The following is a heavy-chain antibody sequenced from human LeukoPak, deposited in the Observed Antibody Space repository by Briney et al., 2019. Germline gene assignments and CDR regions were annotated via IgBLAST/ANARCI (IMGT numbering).Heavy chain of an antibody. CDR2: IKQDGSEK. CDR3: ARDGRSRRGFDY. CDR1: GFTFSNYA. D-gene: IGHD3-10*01. Sequence: GGSLRLSCAASGFTFSNYAMSWVRQAPGKGLEWVANIKQDGSEKYYVDSVKGRFTISRDNAKNSLYLQMNSLRAEDTAVYYCARDGRSRRGFDYWGQGTLVTVSS. J-gene: IGHJ4*02. V-gene: IGHV3-7*01.